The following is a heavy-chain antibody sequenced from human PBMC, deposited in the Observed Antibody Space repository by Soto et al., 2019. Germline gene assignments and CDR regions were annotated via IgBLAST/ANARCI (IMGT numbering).Heavy chain of an antibody. V-gene: IGHV1-8*01. CDR1: GYTFPSYA. J-gene: IGHJ6*03. D-gene: IGHD2-8*01. CDR2: MNPNSGNT. Sequence: QVQLVQSGAEVKKPGASVKVSCKASGYTFPSYAINWVRQATGQGLEWMGWMNPNSGNTGYAQKFPGTVTMTRNTSISTAYMELSILRSEDAAVYYCAIGYEANYMDVWGKGTTVTVSS. CDR3: AIGYEANYMDV.